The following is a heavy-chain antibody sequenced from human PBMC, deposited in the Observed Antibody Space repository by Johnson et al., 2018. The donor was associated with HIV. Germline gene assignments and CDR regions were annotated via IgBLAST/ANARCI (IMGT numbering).Heavy chain of an antibody. CDR1: GFTFSDYY. V-gene: IGHV3-11*01. CDR2: ISSSGSTI. CDR3: ARVWSGSYYSNAFDI. J-gene: IGHJ3*02. Sequence: QMQLVESGGGVVQPGRSLRLSCAASGFTFSDYYMSWIRQAPGKGLEWVSYISSSGSTIYYADSVKGRFTISRDNAKNSLYLQMNSLRAEDTALYYCARVWSGSYYSNAFDIWGQGTMVTVSS. D-gene: IGHD1-26*01.